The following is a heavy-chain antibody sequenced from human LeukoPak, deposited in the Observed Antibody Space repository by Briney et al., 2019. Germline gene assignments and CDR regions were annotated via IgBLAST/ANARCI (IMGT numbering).Heavy chain of an antibody. CDR3: ARDYYDSSGYYVGDY. CDR2: IYHSGST. J-gene: IGHJ4*02. Sequence: SETLSLTCAVSGGSISSGGYSWSWIRQPPGKGLEWIGYIYHSGSTYYNPSLKGRVTISVDRSKNQFSLKLSSVTAADTAVYYCARDYYDSSGYYVGDYWGQGTLVTVSS. V-gene: IGHV4-30-2*01. D-gene: IGHD3-22*01. CDR1: GGSISSGGYS.